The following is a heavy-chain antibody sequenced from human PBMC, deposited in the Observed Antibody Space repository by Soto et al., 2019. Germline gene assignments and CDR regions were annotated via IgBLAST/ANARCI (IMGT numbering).Heavy chain of an antibody. V-gene: IGHV4-34*01. CDR3: ASIAAAGLFFPDY. D-gene: IGHD6-13*01. CDR2: INHRGST. J-gene: IGHJ4*02. CDR1: GGSFSGYY. Sequence: QVQLQQWGAGLLKPSETLSLTCAVYGGSFSGYYWSWIRQPPGQGLEWIGEINHRGSTNYNPSLKSRVTISVDTSKNQFSLKLSSVTAADTAVYYCASIAAAGLFFPDYWGQGTLVTVSS.